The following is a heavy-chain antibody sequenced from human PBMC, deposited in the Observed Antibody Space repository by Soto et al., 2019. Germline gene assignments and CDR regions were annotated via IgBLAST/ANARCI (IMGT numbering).Heavy chain of an antibody. CDR2: IYYIGST. CDR3: ARAGIAAAGYYFDY. Sequence: PSETRCHTCTVTGGSISSYYWSWVRQPPGKGLEWIGYIYYIGSTNYNPSLKSRVTISVDTSKNQFSLKLSSVTAADTAVYYCARAGIAAAGYYFDYWGQGTLVTVSS. V-gene: IGHV4-59*01. D-gene: IGHD6-13*01. CDR1: GGSISSYY. J-gene: IGHJ4*02.